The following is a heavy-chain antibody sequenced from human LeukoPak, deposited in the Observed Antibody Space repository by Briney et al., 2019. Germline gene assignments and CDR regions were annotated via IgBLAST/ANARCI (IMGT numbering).Heavy chain of an antibody. J-gene: IGHJ4*02. CDR2: INHSGST. V-gene: IGHV4-34*01. CDR1: GGSFSGYY. Sequence: SETLSLTCAVSGGSFSGYYWSWIRQPPGKGLEWIGEINHSGSTNYNPSLKSRVTISVDTSKNQFSLKLSSVTAADTAVYYCARENDYSDYWGQGTLVTVSS. CDR3: ARENDYSDY.